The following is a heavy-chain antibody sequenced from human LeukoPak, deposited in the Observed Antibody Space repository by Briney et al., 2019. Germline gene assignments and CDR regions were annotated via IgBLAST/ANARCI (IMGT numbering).Heavy chain of an antibody. D-gene: IGHD2-2*01. Sequence: SETLSLTCAVYGGSFSGYYWSWIRQPPGKGLEWIGEINHSGSTNYNPSLKSRVTISVDTSKNQFSLKLSSVTAADTAVYYCARGTPGSWYALGDWGQGTLVTVSS. CDR1: GGSFSGYY. J-gene: IGHJ4*02. CDR3: ARGTPGSWYALGD. V-gene: IGHV4-34*01. CDR2: INHSGST.